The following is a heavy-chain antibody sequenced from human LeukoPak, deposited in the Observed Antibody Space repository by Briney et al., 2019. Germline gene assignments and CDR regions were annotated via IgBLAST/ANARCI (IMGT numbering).Heavy chain of an antibody. V-gene: IGHV1-18*01. Sequence: DSVKVSCKESGYTFGSYGIRWERQARGFGFEWLAWISAYNGDTHYAQNFQGRVTMTTDTSTNTAYMELRSLISHDTAVYYCARDGMSSTKPFDYWGQGTLVTVPS. J-gene: IGHJ4*02. D-gene: IGHD2-2*01. CDR2: ISAYNGDT. CDR1: GYTFGSYG. CDR3: ARDGMSSTKPFDY.